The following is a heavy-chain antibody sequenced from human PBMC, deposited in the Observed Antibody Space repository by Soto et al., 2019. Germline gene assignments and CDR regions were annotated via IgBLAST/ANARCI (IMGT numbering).Heavy chain of an antibody. J-gene: IGHJ6*02. CDR2: ISYDGGDK. CDR1: GFTFTSYG. CDR3: AKASGYCSSSTCSRLIYYYYGMDV. Sequence: QVQVVESGGGVVQPGRSLRLSCGASGFTFTSYGMHWVRQAPGKGLEWVAVISYDGGDKYYADSVKGRFTISRDNSKNTLYLQMNNLRAEDTAVYYCAKASGYCSSSTCSRLIYYYYGMDVWGQGTTVTVSS. V-gene: IGHV3-30*18. D-gene: IGHD2-2*01.